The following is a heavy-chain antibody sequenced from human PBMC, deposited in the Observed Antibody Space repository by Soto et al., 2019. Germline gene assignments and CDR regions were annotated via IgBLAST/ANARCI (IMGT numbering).Heavy chain of an antibody. D-gene: IGHD3-16*01. V-gene: IGHV1-69*02. CDR1: GTIFSSYT. CDR3: ASGLGGRMGD. J-gene: IGHJ6*02. CDR2: IIPILGET. Sequence: QVQLVQSGAEVKKPGSSVRVSCKASGTIFSSYTISWVRQAPGQGLEWMGRIIPILGETNSAQKFQDRVRLTAGKSTNTAYMELNSLRLEDTAVYYCASGLGGRMGDWGQGTTVTVSS.